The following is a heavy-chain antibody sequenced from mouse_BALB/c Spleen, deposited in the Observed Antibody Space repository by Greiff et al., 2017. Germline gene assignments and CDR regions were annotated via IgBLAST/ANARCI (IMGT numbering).Heavy chain of an antibody. J-gene: IGHJ4*01. V-gene: IGHV1S81*02. CDR1: GYTFTSYY. Sequence: QVQLKESGAELVKPGASVKLSCKASGYTFTSYYMYWVKQRPGQGLEWIGEINPSNGGTNFNEKFKSKATLTVDKSSSTAYMQLSSLTSEDSAVYYCTRDGGSYAMDYWGQGTSVTVSS. CDR2: INPSNGGT. CDR3: TRDGGSYAMDY. D-gene: IGHD1-1*01.